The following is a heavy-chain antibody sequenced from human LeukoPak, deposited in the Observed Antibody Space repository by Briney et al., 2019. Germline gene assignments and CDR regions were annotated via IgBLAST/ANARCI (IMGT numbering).Heavy chain of an antibody. CDR3: ARLTWDLPPGGLYYNYYIDV. CDR1: GGSLSSYY. Sequence: PSETLSRTCAVYGGSLSSYYWTWVRQPPGKGLEWIGEISHSGGANYSPSLKSRVTISLDTSKNQFSLRLTSVTAADTAVYCCARLTWDLPPGGLYYNYYIDVWDKGATVTVSS. J-gene: IGHJ6*03. D-gene: IGHD1-26*01. CDR2: ISHSGGA. V-gene: IGHV4-34*01.